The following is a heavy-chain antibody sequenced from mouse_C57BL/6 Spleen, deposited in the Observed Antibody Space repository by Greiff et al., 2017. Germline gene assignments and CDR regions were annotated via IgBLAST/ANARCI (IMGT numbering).Heavy chain of an antibody. V-gene: IGHV14-1*01. D-gene: IGHD1-1*01. CDR3: TTGSSYRDWYVDV. J-gene: IGHJ1*03. CDR2: IDPEDGDT. CDR1: GFNIKDYY. Sequence: VQLQQSGAELVRPGASVKLSCTASGFNIKDYYMHWVKQRPEQGLEWIGRIDPEDGDTESAPKFQGKATMTADTSSNTAYLQLSSLTSEDTAVYYCTTGSSYRDWYVDVWGTGTTVTVSS.